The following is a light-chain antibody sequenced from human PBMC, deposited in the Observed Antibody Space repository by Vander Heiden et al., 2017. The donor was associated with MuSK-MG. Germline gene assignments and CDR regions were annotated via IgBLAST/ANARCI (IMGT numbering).Light chain of an antibody. Sequence: DIQMTQSPSTLSAFVGDRVTITCRASQSISSWLAWYKQKQGKAPKLLSYDASTLESGVPSRFSGSGSGTEFTLTISSLQPDDFATYYCEQYNSYSFGQGTEVEIK. CDR2: DAS. CDR1: QSISSW. V-gene: IGKV1-5*01. J-gene: IGKJ1*01. CDR3: EQYNSYS.